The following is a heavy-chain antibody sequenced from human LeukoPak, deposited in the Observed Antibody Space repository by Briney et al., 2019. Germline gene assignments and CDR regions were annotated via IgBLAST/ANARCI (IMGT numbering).Heavy chain of an antibody. CDR2: IYHSEAP. Sequence: LETLSLTCSVSGASISGHYWSWIRQPPGKGLEWIAYIYHSEAPNYNPSLNARVTMSLDMSKNQFSLRLTSVTAADTAIYYCARGHYDLASWGQGILVTVSS. CDR1: GASISGHY. V-gene: IGHV4-59*08. J-gene: IGHJ5*02. CDR3: ARGHYDLAS. D-gene: IGHD3/OR15-3a*01.